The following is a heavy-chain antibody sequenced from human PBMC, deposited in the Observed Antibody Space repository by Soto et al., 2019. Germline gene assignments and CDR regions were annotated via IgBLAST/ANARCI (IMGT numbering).Heavy chain of an antibody. CDR2: ISYDGSNK. Sequence: QVQLVESGGGVVQPGRSLRLSCAASGFTFSSYAMHWVRQAPGKGLEWVAVISYDGSNKYYADSVKGRFTISRDNSKHALYLQMNSLRAEDTAVYYCAWGTAARRPSLTYYGMDVWGQGTTVTVSS. CDR3: AWGTAARRPSLTYYGMDV. D-gene: IGHD6-6*01. CDR1: GFTFSSYA. J-gene: IGHJ6*02. V-gene: IGHV3-30-3*01.